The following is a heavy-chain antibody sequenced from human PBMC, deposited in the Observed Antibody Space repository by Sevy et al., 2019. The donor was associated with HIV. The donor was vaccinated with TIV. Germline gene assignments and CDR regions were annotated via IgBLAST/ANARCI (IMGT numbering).Heavy chain of an antibody. V-gene: IGHV3-23*01. Sequence: GESLKISCAASGFTFSSYAMSWVRQAPGKGLEWVSAISGSGGSTYYADSVKGRFTISRDNSKNTLYLQMNSLRAEDTAVYYCAKEEYSSSHNWFDPWGQGTLVTVSS. CDR2: ISGSGGST. CDR3: AKEEYSSSHNWFDP. J-gene: IGHJ5*02. CDR1: GFTFSSYA. D-gene: IGHD6-6*01.